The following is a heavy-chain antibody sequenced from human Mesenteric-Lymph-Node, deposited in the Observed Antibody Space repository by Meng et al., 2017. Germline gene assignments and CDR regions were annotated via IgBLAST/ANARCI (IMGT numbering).Heavy chain of an antibody. Sequence: GGSLRLSCAASGFTFSIYSMHWVRQAPGKGLEYVSSITHNGGRTYYANSVKGRFSISRDNSKNTLYLQMGSLRAEDMAMYYCTRLDSSAYYTDYWGQGTLVTVSS. CDR2: ITHNGGRT. J-gene: IGHJ4*02. D-gene: IGHD3-22*01. V-gene: IGHV3-64*01. CDR1: GFTFSIYS. CDR3: TRLDSSAYYTDY.